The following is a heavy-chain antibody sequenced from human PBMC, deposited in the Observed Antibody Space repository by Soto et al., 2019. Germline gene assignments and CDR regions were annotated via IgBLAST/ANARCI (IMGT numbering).Heavy chain of an antibody. CDR3: ARGGTTNYYDSSASSHYCDY. Sequence: ASVKVSCKASGYTFTDYYMQWVRQAPGGGLELMGWISPKTGGTNYAQKFQGRVTMTRDTSINTGYMELSSLRSDDTAVYYCARGGTTNYYDSSASSHYCDYWGQGTQVTVSS. CDR1: GYTFTDYY. CDR2: ISPKTGGT. J-gene: IGHJ4*02. V-gene: IGHV1-2*02. D-gene: IGHD3-22*01.